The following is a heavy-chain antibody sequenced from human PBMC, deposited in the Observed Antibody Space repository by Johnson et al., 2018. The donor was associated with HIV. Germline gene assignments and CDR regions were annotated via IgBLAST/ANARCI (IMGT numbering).Heavy chain of an antibody. CDR2: IYSGGST. V-gene: IGHV3-66*01. CDR3: ARDRGLPGVAEAGNAFDI. Sequence: VQLVESGGGLVQPGGSLRLSCAASGFTFSSYAMSWVRQAPGKGLEWVSAIYSGGSTYYADSVKGRFTISRDNSKNTLDLQMNSLRAEDTAVYYCARDRGLPGVAEAGNAFDIWGQGTLVTVSS. J-gene: IGHJ3*02. CDR1: GFTFSSYA. D-gene: IGHD6-13*01.